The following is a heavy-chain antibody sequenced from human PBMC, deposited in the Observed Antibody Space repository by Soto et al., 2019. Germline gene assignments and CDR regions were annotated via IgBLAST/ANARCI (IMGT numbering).Heavy chain of an antibody. V-gene: IGHV1-69*01. D-gene: IGHD4-17*01. CDR2: FLPVFTTA. J-gene: IGHJ3*02. Sequence: QVQLVQSGAEVKKPGSSVKVSCKASGGSFSTYGISWVRQAPGQGLEWMGGFLPVFTTAKYAQKFQGSVSITADESTYTAYMELSSLRSEDTAVYFCARDGVDVSRTTVRHGALDIWGQGTVVTVSS. CDR1: GGSFSTYG. CDR3: ARDGVDVSRTTVRHGALDI.